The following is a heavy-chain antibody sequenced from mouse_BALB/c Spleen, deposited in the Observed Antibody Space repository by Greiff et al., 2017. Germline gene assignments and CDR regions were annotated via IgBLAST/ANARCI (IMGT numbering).Heavy chain of an antibody. CDR3: ARNYYGNYVAMDY. J-gene: IGHJ4*01. CDR2: ISYDGSN. CDR1: GYSITSGYY. D-gene: IGHD2-1*01. V-gene: IGHV3-6*02. Sequence: ESGPGLVKPSQSLSLTCSVTGYSITSGYYWNWIRQFPGNKLESMGYISYDGSNNYNPSLKNRISITRDTSKNQFFLKLNSVTTEDTATYYCARNYYGNYVAMDYWGQGTSVTVSS.